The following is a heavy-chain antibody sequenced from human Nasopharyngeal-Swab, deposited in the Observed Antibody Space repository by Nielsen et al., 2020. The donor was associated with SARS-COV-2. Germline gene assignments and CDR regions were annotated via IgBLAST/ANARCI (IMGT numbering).Heavy chain of an antibody. CDR2: IYYTGNA. D-gene: IGHD2-15*01. J-gene: IGHJ4*02. CDR1: GGSVSNSSFY. CDR3: VRDHRRGGTCFDH. Sequence: GSLRLSCIVSGGSVSNSSFYWTWIRQPPGKGLEWIGYIYYTGNANYNPSLKSRVTISVDKSKNQFSLNLNSVTAADTAVYYCVRDHRRGGTCFDHWGQGTLFTVST. V-gene: IGHV4-61*01.